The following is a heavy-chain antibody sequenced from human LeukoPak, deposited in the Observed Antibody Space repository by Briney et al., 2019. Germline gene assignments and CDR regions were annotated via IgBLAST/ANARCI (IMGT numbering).Heavy chain of an antibody. D-gene: IGHD1-26*01. V-gene: IGHV3-7*03. Sequence: PGGSLRLSCAASGFTFSSYWMSWVRQAPGKGLEWVANIKQDGSEKYYVDSVKGRFTISRDNSKNTLYLQMNSLRAEDTAVYYCATGIYYFDYWGQGTLVTVSS. J-gene: IGHJ4*02. CDR2: IKQDGSEK. CDR3: ATGIYYFDY. CDR1: GFTFSSYW.